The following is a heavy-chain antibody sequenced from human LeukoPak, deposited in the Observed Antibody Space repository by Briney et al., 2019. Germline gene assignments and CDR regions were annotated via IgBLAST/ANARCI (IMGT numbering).Heavy chain of an antibody. V-gene: IGHV3-74*01. D-gene: IGHD3-10*01. Sequence: GGSLRFSCAASGFTFSNYWMHWVRQAPGKGLVWVSRIKTDGSNTDYADSVRGRFTISRDNAKNTLYLQMSSLRVEDTAVYYCGRGPGGYFGLDVWGKGTTVTVSS. CDR1: GFTFSNYW. CDR2: IKTDGSNT. J-gene: IGHJ6*04. CDR3: GRGPGGYFGLDV.